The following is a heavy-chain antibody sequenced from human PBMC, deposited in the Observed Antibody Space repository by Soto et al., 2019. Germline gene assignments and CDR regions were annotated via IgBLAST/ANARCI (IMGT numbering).Heavy chain of an antibody. CDR1: VYIFVNYG. J-gene: IGHJ6*02. Sequence: QVQLVQSGDEVRKPGSSVKVSCKASVYIFVNYGIAWVRQAPGQGLEWMGWISPYSGNTYYASKIQGRLTMTTDTSKSTAYIDMGSRTSGDTVVYYCEMVDNYVTPNPQDVWGQGTTVTVSS. CDR3: EMVDNYVTPNPQDV. CDR2: ISPYSGNT. D-gene: IGHD3-16*01. V-gene: IGHV1-18*01.